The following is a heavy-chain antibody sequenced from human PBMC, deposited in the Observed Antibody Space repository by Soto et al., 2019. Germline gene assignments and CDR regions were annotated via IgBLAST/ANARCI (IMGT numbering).Heavy chain of an antibody. D-gene: IGHD6-13*01. J-gene: IGHJ1*01. CDR1: GYTFTGYC. V-gene: IGHV1-2*04. Sequence: ASVKVSCKASGYTFTGYCMHWVRQAPGQGLEWMGWINPNSGGTNYAQKFQGWVTMTRDTSISTAYMELSSLRSEDTAVYYCARDVAAAGISYIQHWGQGPLVTVSS. CDR3: ARDVAAAGISYIQH. CDR2: INPNSGGT.